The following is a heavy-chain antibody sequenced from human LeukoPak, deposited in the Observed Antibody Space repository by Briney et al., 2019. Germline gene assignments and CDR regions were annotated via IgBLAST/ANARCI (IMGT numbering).Heavy chain of an antibody. V-gene: IGHV4-4*09. CDR3: ARHVASGSSPNHYYYYMEV. CDR1: GGSISSYY. D-gene: IGHD1-26*01. Sequence: PPETLSLTCTVSGGSISSYYWSWIRQPPGKGLEWIGYIYTSGSTNYNPSLKSRVTISVDTSKNQFSLKLSSVTAADTAVYYYARHVASGSSPNHYYYYMEVWGKGTTVTVSS. J-gene: IGHJ6*03. CDR2: IYTSGST.